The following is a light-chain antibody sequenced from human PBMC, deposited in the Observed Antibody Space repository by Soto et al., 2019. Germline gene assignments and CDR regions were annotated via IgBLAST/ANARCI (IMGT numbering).Light chain of an antibody. J-gene: IGKJ1*01. V-gene: IGKV3-20*01. CDR3: QQYDTSPWT. CDR1: QSVSSSF. CDR2: GAS. Sequence: EIVLTQSPGTLSLSPGERATLSCRASQSVSSSFLAWYQQKPGQAPRFLIYGASSRATGIPDRFSGSGSGTDFTLTISRLEPEDFAVYYCQQYDTSPWTFGQGTKVEIK.